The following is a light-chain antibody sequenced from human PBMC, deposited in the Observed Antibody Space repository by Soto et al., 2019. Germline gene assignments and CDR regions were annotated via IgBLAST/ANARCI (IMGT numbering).Light chain of an antibody. V-gene: IGLV2-14*01. Sequence: QAVVTQPASVSGSPGQSITISCTGTSSDVGGYNYVSWYQQHPGKALKLMISEVSNRPSGVSNRFSGSKSGNTASLTISGLQAEDEADYYCSSYTSSSTLVFGGGTKLTVL. CDR3: SSYTSSSTLV. J-gene: IGLJ2*01. CDR2: EVS. CDR1: SSDVGGYNY.